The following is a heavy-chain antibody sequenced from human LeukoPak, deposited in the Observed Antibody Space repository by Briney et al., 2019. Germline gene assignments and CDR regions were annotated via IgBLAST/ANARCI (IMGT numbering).Heavy chain of an antibody. CDR1: GGSISSYY. D-gene: IGHD3-3*01. CDR3: AKGEINYDFLD. V-gene: IGHV4-59*01. J-gene: IGHJ4*02. CDR2: IYYSGST. Sequence: SETLSLTCTVSGGSISSYYWSWIRQPPGKGLEWIGYIYYSGSTNYNPSLKSRVTISVDTSKNQFSLKLSSVTAADTAVYYCAKGEINYDFLDWGQGTLVTVSS.